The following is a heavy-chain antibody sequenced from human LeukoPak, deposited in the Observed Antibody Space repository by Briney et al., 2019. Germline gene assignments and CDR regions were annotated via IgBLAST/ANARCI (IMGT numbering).Heavy chain of an antibody. CDR1: GSTLSSNG. J-gene: IGHJ4*02. V-gene: IGHV3-30*02. D-gene: IGHD3-9*01. CDR2: IRYHGNEK. CDR3: VKDFEWSFDY. Sequence: GGSLRLSCAASGSTLSSNGMQSVPQAPGKGLEWVTYIRYHGNEKYYAESLKGRFTISRDNSKNTLFLEMHSRGTEDTAVYYCVKDFEWSFDYWGQGTLVTVSS.